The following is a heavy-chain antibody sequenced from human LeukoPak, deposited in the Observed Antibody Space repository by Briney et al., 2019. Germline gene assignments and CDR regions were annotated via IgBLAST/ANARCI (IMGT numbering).Heavy chain of an antibody. CDR2: IKQDGSEK. D-gene: IGHD3-9*01. CDR1: GFTFSSYW. J-gene: IGHJ4*02. Sequence: GGSLRLSCAASGFTFSSYWMSWVRQAPGKGLEWVANIKQDGSEKYYVDSVKGRFTISRDNAKNSLYLRMNSLRAEDTAVYYCARDGNDILTGYYADYWGQGTLVTVSS. CDR3: ARDGNDILTGYYADY. V-gene: IGHV3-7*03.